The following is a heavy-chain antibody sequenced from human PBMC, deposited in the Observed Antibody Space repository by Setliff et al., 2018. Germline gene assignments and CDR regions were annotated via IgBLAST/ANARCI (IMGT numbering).Heavy chain of an antibody. J-gene: IGHJ4*02. CDR1: GFTFSSYS. CDR3: ARDRGSGSYFLRYFDY. CDR2: ISSSSSTI. Sequence: PGGSLRLSCAASGFTFSSYSMNWVRQAPGKGLEWVSYISSSSSTIYYADSVEGRFTISRDNAKNSLYLQMNSLRAEDTAVYYCARDRGSGSYFLRYFDYWGQGTLVTVSS. V-gene: IGHV3-48*01. D-gene: IGHD1-26*01.